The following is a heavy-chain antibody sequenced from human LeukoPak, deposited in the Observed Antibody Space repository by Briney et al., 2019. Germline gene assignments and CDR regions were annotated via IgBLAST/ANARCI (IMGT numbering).Heavy chain of an antibody. CDR1: GFTFRNYV. CDR3: AQRGQSGWHFDY. D-gene: IGHD6-19*01. CDR2: ISDGGGST. Sequence: GGSLRLSCAASGFTFRNYVMTWVRQAPGKGLEWVSLISDGGGSTHYADSAKGRFTISRDNSKNTLYLQMNSLRAEDTAVYYCAQRGQSGWHFDYWGQGTLVTVSS. J-gene: IGHJ4*02. V-gene: IGHV3-23*01.